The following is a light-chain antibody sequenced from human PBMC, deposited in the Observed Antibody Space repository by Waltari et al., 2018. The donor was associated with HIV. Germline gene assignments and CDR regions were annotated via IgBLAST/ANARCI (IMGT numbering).Light chain of an antibody. CDR1: SSNIGRNP. V-gene: IGLV1-44*01. J-gene: IGLJ1*01. Sequence: QSVLTQPPSASGTPGQRVTISCSGSSSNIGRNPVNWYQQFPGMAPKLLIYSNNQRPSGVPDRFSGSKSGTSASLAISGLQSEDEGDYYCAAWDDSLNGYYVFGTGTKVTVL. CDR2: SNN. CDR3: AAWDDSLNGYYV.